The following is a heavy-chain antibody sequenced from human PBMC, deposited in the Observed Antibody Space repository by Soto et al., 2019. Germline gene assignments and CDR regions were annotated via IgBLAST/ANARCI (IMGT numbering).Heavy chain of an antibody. J-gene: IGHJ4*02. Sequence: GESVKSSCKGSGYTFTNYWIDWVRQIPGKGLEWVVIIAPGDSDTRYSPSFQGQVTISADKSISTAYLQWSSLKASDTAMYYCARRTPSGRGWIDYWGQGTLLTGSS. CDR1: GYTFTNYW. CDR2: IAPGDSDT. V-gene: IGHV5-51*01. D-gene: IGHD5-12*01. CDR3: ARRTPSGRGWIDY.